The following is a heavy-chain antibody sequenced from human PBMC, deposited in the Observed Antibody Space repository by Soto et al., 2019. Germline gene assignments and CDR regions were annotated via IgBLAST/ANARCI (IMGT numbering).Heavy chain of an antibody. Sequence: QVQLQESGPGLVKPSQTLSLTCTVSGGSISSGDYYWSWIRQPPGKGLEWIGYIYYSGSTYYNPSLKSGVTISVDTSKNQFSLKLSSVTAADTAVYYCAREKQQLYFDPQEIDYWGQGTLVTVSS. V-gene: IGHV4-30-4*01. CDR1: GGSISSGDYY. D-gene: IGHD6-13*01. CDR3: AREKQQLYFDPQEIDY. CDR2: IYYSGST. J-gene: IGHJ4*02.